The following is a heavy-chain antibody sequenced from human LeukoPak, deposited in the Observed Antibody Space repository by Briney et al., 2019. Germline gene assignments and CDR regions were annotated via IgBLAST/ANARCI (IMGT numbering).Heavy chain of an antibody. CDR1: GFTFDDYG. Sequence: GGSLRLSCAASGFTFDDYGMSWVRQAPGKGLEWVSGINWNGGSTGYADSVKGRFTISRDNAKNSLYLQMNSLRAEDTALYYCARDQCSGGSCYFDYWGQGTLVTVSS. D-gene: IGHD2-15*01. V-gene: IGHV3-20*04. CDR2: INWNGGST. CDR3: ARDQCSGGSCYFDY. J-gene: IGHJ4*02.